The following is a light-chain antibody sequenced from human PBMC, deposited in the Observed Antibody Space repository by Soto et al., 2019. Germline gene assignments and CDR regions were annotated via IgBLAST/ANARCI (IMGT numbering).Light chain of an antibody. Sequence: QSVLTQPPSVSGAPGQRVTISCTGSSSNIGAGYGVHWYQQLPGTAPKLLIYVNSNRPSGVPDRFSGSKSGTSASLAITGRRAEDEADYYCQSYDSSLSGWVFGGGTKVTVL. J-gene: IGLJ3*02. CDR3: QSYDSSLSGWV. CDR2: VNS. CDR1: SSNIGAGYG. V-gene: IGLV1-40*01.